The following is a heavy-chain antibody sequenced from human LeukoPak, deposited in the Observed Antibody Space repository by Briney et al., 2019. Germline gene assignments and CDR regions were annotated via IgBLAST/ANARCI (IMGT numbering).Heavy chain of an antibody. CDR3: VRVIATTGYFDY. D-gene: IGHD6-13*01. J-gene: IGHJ4*02. CDR1: GDSVSSNSAT. V-gene: IGHV6-1*01. Sequence: SQTLSLTCAISGDSVSSNSATWNWIRQSPSRGLEWLGRTYYRPKWHNDYAVSVKSRITFTPDTSKNQFSLQLNSVITEDTAVYYCVRVIATTGYFDYWGQGTLVTVSS. CDR2: TYYRPKWHN.